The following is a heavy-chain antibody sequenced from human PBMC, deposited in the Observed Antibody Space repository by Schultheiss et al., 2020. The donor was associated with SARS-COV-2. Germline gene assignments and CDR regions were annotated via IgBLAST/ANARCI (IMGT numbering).Heavy chain of an antibody. CDR1: GFTFSSYG. V-gene: IGHV3-30*03. Sequence: GGSLRLSCAASGFTFSSYGMHWVRQAPGKGLEWVAVISYDGSNKYYADSVKGRFTISRDNSKNTLYLQMNSLRAEDTAVYYCARDSEVMITFGGVIGVNGMDVWPRDHGHRLL. D-gene: IGHD3-16*01. CDR3: ARDSEVMITFGGVIGVNGMDV. J-gene: IGHJ6*02. CDR2: ISYDGSNK.